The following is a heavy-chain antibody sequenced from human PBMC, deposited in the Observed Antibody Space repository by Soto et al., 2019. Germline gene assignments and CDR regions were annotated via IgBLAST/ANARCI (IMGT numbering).Heavy chain of an antibody. CDR2: IYPGDSDT. J-gene: IGHJ3*02. D-gene: IGHD3-22*01. V-gene: IGHV5-51*01. Sequence: GESLKISCKGSGYSFTSYWIGWVRQMPGKDLEWMGIIYPGDSDTRYSPSFQGQVTISADKSISAAYLQWSSLKASDTAMYYCARLNYYDSSGYYQDAFDIWGQGTMVTVSS. CDR1: GYSFTSYW. CDR3: ARLNYYDSSGYYQDAFDI.